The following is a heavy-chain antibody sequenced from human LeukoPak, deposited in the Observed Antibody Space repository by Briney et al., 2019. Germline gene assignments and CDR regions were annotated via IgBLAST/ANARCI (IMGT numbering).Heavy chain of an antibody. J-gene: IGHJ6*03. CDR3: ARLGSVGYYNYQYMDI. CDR2: INDIGNT. Sequence: PSETLSLTCAVYGGSFSGYYWSWLRQPPGKGLEWIGEINDIGNTNYDPSLRSRVIISVDTSKNQFSLSLTSATAADTAVYFCARLGSVGYYNYQYMDIWGNGTTVTVSS. V-gene: IGHV4-34*01. CDR1: GGSFSGYY. D-gene: IGHD3-10*01.